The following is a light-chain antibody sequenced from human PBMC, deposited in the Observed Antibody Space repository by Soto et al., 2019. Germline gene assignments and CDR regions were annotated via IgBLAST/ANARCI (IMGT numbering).Light chain of an antibody. CDR3: QHYGGSPGT. J-gene: IGKJ1*01. Sequence: EIVLTQSPGTLSLAPGERATLSCRASQSVSSSYLAWYQQKPGQAPRLLIYGASSRATGISDRFSGSGSGTDFTLTISRLEPEDFAVYFCQHYGGSPGTFGQGTKVDIK. CDR1: QSVSSSY. CDR2: GAS. V-gene: IGKV3-20*01.